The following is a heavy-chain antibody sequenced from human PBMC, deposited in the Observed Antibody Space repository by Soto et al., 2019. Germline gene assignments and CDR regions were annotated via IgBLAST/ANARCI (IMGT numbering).Heavy chain of an antibody. CDR3: ARDPSRRDFDY. CDR2: IKQDGSEK. Sequence: XVSLRLSCAASGFTFSSYWMSWVRQAPGKGLEWVANIKQDGSEKYYVDSVKGRFTISRDNAKNSLYLQMNSLRAEDTAVYYCARDPSRRDFDYWGQGTLVTVSS. CDR1: GFTFSSYW. D-gene: IGHD6-6*01. V-gene: IGHV3-7*01. J-gene: IGHJ4*02.